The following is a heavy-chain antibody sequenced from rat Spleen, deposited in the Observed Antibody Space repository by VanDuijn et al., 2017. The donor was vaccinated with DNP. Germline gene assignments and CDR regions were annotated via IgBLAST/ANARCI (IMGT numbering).Heavy chain of an antibody. V-gene: IGHV5-46*01. J-gene: IGHJ2*01. D-gene: IGHD1-6*01. Sequence: EVQLVESGVGLVQPGRSMKLSCAASGFTFSSFPMAWVRQAPTKGLEWVATMSTSGGETYYSESVKGRVTISRDNAKSSLYLEMNSLKTEDTATYYCARLESTTDHYFDYWGQGVMVTVSS. CDR1: GFTFSSFP. CDR3: ARLESTTDHYFDY. CDR2: MSTSGGET.